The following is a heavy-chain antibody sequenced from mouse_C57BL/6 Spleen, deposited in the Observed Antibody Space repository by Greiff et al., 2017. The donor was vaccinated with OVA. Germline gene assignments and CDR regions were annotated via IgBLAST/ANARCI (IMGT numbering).Heavy chain of an antibody. Sequence: QVQLQQPGAELVKPGASVKMSCKASGYTFTSYWITWVKQRPGQGLEWIGDIYPGSGSTTYNAKFKSKATLTVDTSSSTAYMQLSSLTAEDSGVDCGAREDCGSSCFAYGGQGTTLTVSA. J-gene: IGHJ2*01. D-gene: IGHD1-1*01. CDR1: GYTFTSYW. CDR2: IYPGSGST. CDR3: AREDCGSSCFAY. V-gene: IGHV1-55*01.